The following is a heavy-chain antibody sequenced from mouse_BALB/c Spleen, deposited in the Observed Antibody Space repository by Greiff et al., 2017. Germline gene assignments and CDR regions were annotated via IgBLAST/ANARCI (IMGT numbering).Heavy chain of an antibody. CDR2: IWSGGST. V-gene: IGHV2-2*02. Sequence: QVQLQQSGPGLVQPSQSLSITCTVSGFSLTSYGVHWVRQSPGKGLEWLGVIWSGGSTDYNAAFISRLSISKDNSKSQVFFKMNSLQANDTAIYYCARLDYRYDEDLYYYAMDYWGQGTSVTVSS. D-gene: IGHD2-14*01. CDR3: ARLDYRYDEDLYYYAMDY. J-gene: IGHJ4*01. CDR1: GFSLTSYG.